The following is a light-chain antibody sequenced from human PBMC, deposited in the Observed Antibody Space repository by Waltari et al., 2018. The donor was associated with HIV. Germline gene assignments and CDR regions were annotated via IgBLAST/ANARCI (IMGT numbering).Light chain of an antibody. V-gene: IGLV1-47*01. CDR1: TAHLGANF. CDR3: AVLDDTLGGGV. Sequence: QSVLTQPPSASGTPGPQVTISCSGGTAHLGANFVFWFQQFPGTAPRLLIYRDNLRHSGVPARFSGSKSGTSASLTISGLRTDDEAHYFCAVLDDTLGGGVFGGGTKLTVL. CDR2: RDN. J-gene: IGLJ2*01.